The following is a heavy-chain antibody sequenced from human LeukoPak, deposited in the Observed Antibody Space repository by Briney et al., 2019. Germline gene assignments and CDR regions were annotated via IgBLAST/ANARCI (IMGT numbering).Heavy chain of an antibody. CDR1: GGSIRSNY. Sequence: SETLSPTCRVSGGSIRSNYWSWIRQPPGKGLEWIGYIYYSGSTNYNPSLKSRVTISVDKSKNQFCLKLSSVTAADTALYYCARYDSSGLGYWGQGTLVTVSS. J-gene: IGHJ4*02. CDR3: ARYDSSGLGY. V-gene: IGHV4-59*01. CDR2: IYYSGST. D-gene: IGHD3-22*01.